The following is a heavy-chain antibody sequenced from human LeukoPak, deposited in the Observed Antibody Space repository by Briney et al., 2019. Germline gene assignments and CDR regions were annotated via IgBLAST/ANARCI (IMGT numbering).Heavy chain of an antibody. CDR1: GGTFSSYS. CDR3: ARDRDIVVVPAAIGYWFDP. CDR2: IIPILGIA. J-gene: IGHJ5*02. Sequence: SVKVSCKASGGTFSSYSISWVRQAPGQGLEWMGRIIPILGIANYAQKFQGRVTITADKSTSTAYMELSSLRSEDTAVYYCARDRDIVVVPAAIGYWFDPWGQGTLVTVSS. V-gene: IGHV1-69*04. D-gene: IGHD2-2*01.